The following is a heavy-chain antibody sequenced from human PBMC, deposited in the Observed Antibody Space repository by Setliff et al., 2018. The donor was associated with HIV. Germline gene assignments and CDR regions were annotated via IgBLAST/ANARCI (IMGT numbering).Heavy chain of an antibody. CDR1: GGSISSTNYF. Sequence: LSLTCTVSGGSISSTNYFWGWIRQPPGKGLEWIGNIHFSGSTYYNPSLKSRVTVSVDPSKNQFSLKLSSVTAADTAVYYCARTTYSGSYFNDSWGQGTLVTVSS. CDR2: IHFSGST. CDR3: ARTTYSGSYFNDS. J-gene: IGHJ5*01. D-gene: IGHD1-26*01. V-gene: IGHV4-39*01.